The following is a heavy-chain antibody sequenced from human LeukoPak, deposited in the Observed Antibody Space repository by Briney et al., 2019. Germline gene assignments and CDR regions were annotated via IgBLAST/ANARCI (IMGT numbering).Heavy chain of an antibody. Sequence: GGSLRLSCAASGFTFSSYAMSWVRQAPGKGLEWVSAISGSGGSTYYADSVKGRFTISRDNSKNTLYPQMNSLRAEDTAVYYCAKDGQLWLGYYYYGMDVWGQGTTVTVSS. CDR3: AKDGQLWLGYYYYGMDV. V-gene: IGHV3-23*01. J-gene: IGHJ6*02. D-gene: IGHD5-18*01. CDR1: GFTFSSYA. CDR2: ISGSGGST.